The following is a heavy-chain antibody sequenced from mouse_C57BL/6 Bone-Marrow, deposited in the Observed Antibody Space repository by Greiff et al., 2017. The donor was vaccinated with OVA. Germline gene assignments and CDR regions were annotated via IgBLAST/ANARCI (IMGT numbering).Heavy chain of an antibody. Sequence: EVQLVESGGDLVKPGGSLKLSCAASGFTFSSYGMSWVRQTPDKRLEWVATISSGGSYTYYPDSVKGRFTISRDNAKNTLYLQMSSLKSEDTAMYYCARLWLPWYFDVWGTGTTVTVSS. CDR2: ISSGGSYT. J-gene: IGHJ1*03. D-gene: IGHD2-2*01. CDR3: ARLWLPWYFDV. V-gene: IGHV5-6*01. CDR1: GFTFSSYG.